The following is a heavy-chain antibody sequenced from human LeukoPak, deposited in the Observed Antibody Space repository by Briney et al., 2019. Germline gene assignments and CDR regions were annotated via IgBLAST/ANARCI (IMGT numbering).Heavy chain of an antibody. CDR3: ARRRAAAGTHGQAYYYYMDV. J-gene: IGHJ6*03. CDR2: IYTSGST. V-gene: IGHV4-4*09. D-gene: IGHD6-13*01. Sequence: SETLSLTCTVSGGSISSCYWSWIRQPPGKGLEWIGYIYTSGSTNYNPSLKSRVTISVDTSKNQFSLKLSSVAAADTAVYYCARRRAAAGTHGQAYYYYMDVWGKGTTVTVSS. CDR1: GGSISSCY.